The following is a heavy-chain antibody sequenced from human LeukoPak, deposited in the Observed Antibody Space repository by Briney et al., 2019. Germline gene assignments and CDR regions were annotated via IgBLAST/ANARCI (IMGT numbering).Heavy chain of an antibody. D-gene: IGHD3-10*01. V-gene: IGHV3-33*08. CDR1: GFKFSSYG. CDR3: ARPPSAHLGALLWIDY. CDR2: IWYDGSNK. J-gene: IGHJ4*02. Sequence: GMSLRLSCAASGFKFSSYGMHWVRQAPGKGRECVSVIWYDGSNKYYADSVKGRFPISRDTSKNTMYLKMTSLRAEDPAVYYCARPPSAHLGALLWIDYCDQGKLVPVSS.